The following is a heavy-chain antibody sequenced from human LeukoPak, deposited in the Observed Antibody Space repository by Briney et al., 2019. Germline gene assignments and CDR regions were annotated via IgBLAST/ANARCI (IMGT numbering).Heavy chain of an antibody. Sequence: GGSLRLSCAASGFTFSSYAMSWVRQAPGKGLQWVSTISGGGGSTYYADSVKGRFTVSRDNSKSTLYLQMNSLRAEDTAIFYCAKGIGGSGSYYALDYWGQGTLVPVSS. CDR2: ISGGGGST. D-gene: IGHD3-10*01. V-gene: IGHV3-23*01. CDR1: GFTFSSYA. CDR3: AKGIGGSGSYYALDY. J-gene: IGHJ4*02.